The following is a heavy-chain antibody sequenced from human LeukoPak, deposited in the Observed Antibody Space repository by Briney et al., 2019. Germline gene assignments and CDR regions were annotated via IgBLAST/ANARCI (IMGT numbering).Heavy chain of an antibody. CDR2: IIPIFGTA. J-gene: IGHJ4*02. CDR3: ARETGCSGGSCYDY. D-gene: IGHD2-15*01. V-gene: IGHV1-69*06. Sequence: SVKVSCKASGGTFSSYAISWVRQAPGQGLEWMGGIIPIFGTANYAQKFQGRVTITADKSTSTAYMELSSLRSEDTAVYYCARETGCSGGSCYDYWGQGTLVTVSS. CDR1: GGTFSSYA.